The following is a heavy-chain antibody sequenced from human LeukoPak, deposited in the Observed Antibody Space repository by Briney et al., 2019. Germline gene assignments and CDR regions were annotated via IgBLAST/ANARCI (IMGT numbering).Heavy chain of an antibody. CDR3: ARVRRSSGDLLAYYFDY. CDR2: TYKSGST. J-gene: IGHJ4*02. V-gene: IGHV4-59*01. Sequence: SETLSLTCTVSGGSISSYFWTWIRQPPGKGLEWIGYTYKSGSTNYNPSLKSRVTILLDTSKNQFSLKLSSLTAADTAMYYCARVRRSSGDLLAYYFDYWGQGTLVTVSS. D-gene: IGHD3-10*01. CDR1: GGSISSYF.